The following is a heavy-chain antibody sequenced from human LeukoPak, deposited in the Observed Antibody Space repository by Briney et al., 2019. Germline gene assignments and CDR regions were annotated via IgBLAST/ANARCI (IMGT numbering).Heavy chain of an antibody. CDR1: GGSISSYY. CDR3: ARGRRGSWLDP. Sequence: SETLSLTCTVSGGSISSYYWSWIRQPPGKGLEWIGYIYYSGSTNYNPSLKSRVTISVDTSKNQFSLKLSSVTAADTAVYYCARGRRGSWLDPWGQGTLVTVSS. CDR2: IYYSGST. D-gene: IGHD3-16*01. J-gene: IGHJ5*02. V-gene: IGHV4-59*01.